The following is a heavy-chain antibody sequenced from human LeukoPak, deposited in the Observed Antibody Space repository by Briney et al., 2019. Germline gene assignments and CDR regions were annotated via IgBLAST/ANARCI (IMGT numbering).Heavy chain of an antibody. Sequence: GGSLRLSCVASGFTFSNYGMHWVRQAPGKGLEWVVTITYDGSSEYYADSVKDRFTVSRDNSKNTLYLQMSSLKTEDTAVYYCAKRGDGGHKSLEYWGQGTLVIVSS. CDR1: GFTFSNYG. J-gene: IGHJ4*02. CDR3: AKRGDGGHKSLEY. V-gene: IGHV3-30*18. CDR2: ITYDGSSE. D-gene: IGHD3-16*01.